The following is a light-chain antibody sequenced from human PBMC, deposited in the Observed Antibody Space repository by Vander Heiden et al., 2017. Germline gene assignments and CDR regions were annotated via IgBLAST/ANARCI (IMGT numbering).Light chain of an antibody. V-gene: IGKV2-28*01. CDR3: MQAPQTPRT. CDR2: LGS. J-gene: IGKJ1*01. Sequence: DIVTTQSPLSLPVPPGESASISCRSSQGLLDSNGKNYLDWYLVKPGQSPQLLIYLGSNRASGVPDRFSGSGSGTDFTLKISRVEADDVGLYYCMQAPQTPRTFGQGTKVEIK. CDR1: QGLLDSNGKNY.